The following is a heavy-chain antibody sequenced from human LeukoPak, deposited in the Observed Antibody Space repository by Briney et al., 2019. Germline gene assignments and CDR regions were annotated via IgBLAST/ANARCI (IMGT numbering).Heavy chain of an antibody. CDR3: ARASRLPIDY. J-gene: IGHJ4*02. D-gene: IGHD4-11*01. Sequence: ASVKVSCKASGYTFTSYGISWVRQAPGQGLEWMGWISAYNGNTNYAQKFQGRVTMTRDTSISTAYMELSRLRSDDTAVYYCARASRLPIDYWGQGTLVTVSS. V-gene: IGHV1-18*01. CDR1: GYTFTSYG. CDR2: ISAYNGNT.